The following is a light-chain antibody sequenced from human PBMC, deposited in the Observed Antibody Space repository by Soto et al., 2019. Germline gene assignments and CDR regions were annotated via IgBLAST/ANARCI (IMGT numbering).Light chain of an antibody. CDR2: DVS. CDR1: SSDVGGYNY. CDR3: SSYTSSSNLDVV. Sequence: QSLLTHPASVSGSPGQSITISCTGTSSDVGGYNYVSWYQQHPGKAPKLMIYDVSNRPSGVSNRFSGSKSGNTASLTISGLQAEDEADYYCSSYTSSSNLDVVFGGGTKVTGL. J-gene: IGLJ2*01. V-gene: IGLV2-14*01.